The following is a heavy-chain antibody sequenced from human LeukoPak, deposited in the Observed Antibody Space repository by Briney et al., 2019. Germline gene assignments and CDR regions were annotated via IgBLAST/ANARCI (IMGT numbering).Heavy chain of an antibody. D-gene: IGHD5-18*01. CDR3: ARGKYSYACDG. CDR2: INGDGSST. J-gene: IGHJ4*02. Sequence: GGSLRLSCAASGFTLSDYYMHWLRHVPGKGLVWVSHINGDGSSTGYADSVKGRFTISRDNAKNTLYLQLNSLRAEDTAVYYCARGKYSYACDGWGQGTLVTVSS. V-gene: IGHV3-74*01. CDR1: GFTLSDYY.